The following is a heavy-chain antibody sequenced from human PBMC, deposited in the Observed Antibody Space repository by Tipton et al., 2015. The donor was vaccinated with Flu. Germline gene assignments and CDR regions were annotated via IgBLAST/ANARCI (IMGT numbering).Heavy chain of an antibody. J-gene: IGHJ5*02. CDR3: ARRDYSNYVSDPKSWFDP. Sequence: LRLSCAVSGDSISSDYYWAWIRQFPGKGLEWIGTAARTGDTIYNPSLKSRVTLSIDTSKNQFSLKMKSVTASDMAVYYCARRDYSNYVSDPKSWFDPWGQGTLVAVSS. D-gene: IGHD4-11*01. CDR2: AARTGDT. CDR1: GDSISSDYY. V-gene: IGHV4-38-2*01.